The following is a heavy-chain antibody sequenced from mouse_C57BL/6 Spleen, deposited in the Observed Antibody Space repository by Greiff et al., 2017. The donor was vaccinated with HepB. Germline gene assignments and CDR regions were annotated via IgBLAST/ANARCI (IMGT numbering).Heavy chain of an antibody. Sequence: EVKLMESGGDLVKPGGSLKLSCAASGFTFSSYGMSWVRQTPDKRLEWVATISSGGSYTYYPDSVKGRFTISRDNAKNTLYLQMSSLKSEDTAMYYCARHGTMMDYYAMDYWGQGTSVTVSS. V-gene: IGHV5-6*01. CDR2: ISSGGSYT. CDR1: GFTFSSYG. J-gene: IGHJ4*01. D-gene: IGHD2-3*01. CDR3: ARHGTMMDYYAMDY.